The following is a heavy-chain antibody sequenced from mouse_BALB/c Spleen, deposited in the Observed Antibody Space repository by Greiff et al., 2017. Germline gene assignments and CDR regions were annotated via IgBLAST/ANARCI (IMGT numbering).Heavy chain of an antibody. V-gene: IGHV5-12-1*01. D-gene: IGHD2-12*01. J-gene: IGHJ3*01. CDR3: ARHVTTKTWFAY. CDR1: GFAFSSYD. Sequence: EVKVEESGGGLVKPGGSLKLSCAASGFAFSSYDMSWVRQTPEKRLEWVAYISSGGGSTYYPDTVKGRFTISRDNAKNTLYLQMSSLKSEDTAMYYCARHVTTKTWFAYWGQGTLVTVSA. CDR2: ISSGGGST.